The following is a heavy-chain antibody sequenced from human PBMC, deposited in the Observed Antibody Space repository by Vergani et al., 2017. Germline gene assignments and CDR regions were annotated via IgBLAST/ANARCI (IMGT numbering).Heavy chain of an antibody. CDR2: INPSGGST. J-gene: IGHJ6*02. V-gene: IGHV1-46*03. CDR3: ARQDIVVVPAASYYYGMDV. CDR1: GYTFTGYY. D-gene: IGHD2-2*01. Sequence: QVQLVQSGAEVKKPGASVKVSCKASGYTFTGYYMHWVRQAPGQGLEWMGWINPSGGSTSYAQKFQGRVTMTRDTSTSTVYMELSSLRSEDTAVYYCARQDIVVVPAASYYYGMDVWGQGTTVTVSS.